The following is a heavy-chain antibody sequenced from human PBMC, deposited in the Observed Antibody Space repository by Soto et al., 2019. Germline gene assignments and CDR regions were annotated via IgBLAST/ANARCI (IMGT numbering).Heavy chain of an antibody. D-gene: IGHD6-19*01. CDR1: GGSITSSSSY. CDR3: ARLGGITGYSSAWYKFDY. Sequence: PSETLSLTCNVSGGSITSSSSYWGWIRQPPGRGLEWIGFIYYTGSTYYNPSLKSRVTISIDTSKSQFSLKLRAVTAADTAVFYCARLGGITGYSSAWYKFDYWGPGTLVTVSS. V-gene: IGHV4-39*01. J-gene: IGHJ4*02. CDR2: IYYTGST.